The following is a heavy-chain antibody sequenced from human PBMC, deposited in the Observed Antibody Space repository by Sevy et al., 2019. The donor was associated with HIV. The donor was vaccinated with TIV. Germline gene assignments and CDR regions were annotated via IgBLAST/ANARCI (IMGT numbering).Heavy chain of an antibody. CDR1: GFTFSNAW. Sequence: GGSLRLSCAASGFTFSNAWMSWVRQAPGKGLEWVGRIKSKTDGGTTDYAAPVKGRFTISRDDSKNTLYLQMNSLKTEDTAVYYCTTDKKILWFGELFFDYWGQGTLVTVSS. J-gene: IGHJ4*02. CDR3: TTDKKILWFGELFFDY. V-gene: IGHV3-15*01. D-gene: IGHD3-10*01. CDR2: IKSKTDGGTT.